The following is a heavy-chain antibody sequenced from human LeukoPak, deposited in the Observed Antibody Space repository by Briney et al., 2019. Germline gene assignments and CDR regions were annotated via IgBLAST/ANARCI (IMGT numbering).Heavy chain of an antibody. CDR2: INHSGST. CDR3: ASRRLLGYYYYGMDV. Sequence: PSETLSLTCAVYGGSFSGYYWSWIRQPPGKGLEWIGEINHSGSTNYNPSLKSRVTISVDTSKNQFSLKLSSVTAADTAVYYCASRRLLGYYYYGMDVWGQGTTVTVSS. J-gene: IGHJ6*02. V-gene: IGHV4-34*01. CDR1: GGSFSGYY.